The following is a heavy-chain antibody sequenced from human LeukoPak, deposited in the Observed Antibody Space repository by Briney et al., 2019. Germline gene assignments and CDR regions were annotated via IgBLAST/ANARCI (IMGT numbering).Heavy chain of an antibody. CDR3: ARGVASSSSNWFDP. CDR2: VYSSGST. J-gene: IGHJ5*02. CDR1: GDSISSGTYY. D-gene: IGHD6-6*01. V-gene: IGHV4-61*02. Sequence: SETLSLTCTVSGDSISSGTYYWSWSRQPAGKGLEWIGRVYSSGSTNYNPSLKSRVTISIDTSKNQFSLKLSSVTAADTATYYCARGVASSSSNWFDPWGQGTLVTVSS.